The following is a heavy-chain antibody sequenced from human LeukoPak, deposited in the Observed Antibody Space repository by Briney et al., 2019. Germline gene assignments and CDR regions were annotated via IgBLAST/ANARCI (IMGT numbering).Heavy chain of an antibody. CDR3: ARDLAAAGSDY. Sequence: SSETLSLTCTVSGGSISSGSYYWSWIRQPAGKGLEWIGRIYTSGSTNYNPSLKSRVTISVDTSKNQFSLKLSSVTAADTAVYYCARDLAAAGSDYWGQGTLVTVSS. J-gene: IGHJ4*02. D-gene: IGHD6-13*01. CDR2: IYTSGST. V-gene: IGHV4-61*02. CDR1: GGSISSGSYY.